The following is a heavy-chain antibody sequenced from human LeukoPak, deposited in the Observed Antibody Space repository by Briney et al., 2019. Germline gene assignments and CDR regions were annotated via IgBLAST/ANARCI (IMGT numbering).Heavy chain of an antibody. J-gene: IGHJ4*02. CDR2: IYYSGST. D-gene: IGHD5-18*01. CDR1: GGSISSYY. Sequence: PSEPLSLTCTVSGGSISSYYWSWIRQPPGKGLEWIGYIYYSGSTNYNPSLKSRVTISVDTSKNQFSLKLSSVTAADTAVYYCARDRGGQYSYGREFDYWGQGTLVTVSS. CDR3: ARDRGGQYSYGREFDY. V-gene: IGHV4-59*01.